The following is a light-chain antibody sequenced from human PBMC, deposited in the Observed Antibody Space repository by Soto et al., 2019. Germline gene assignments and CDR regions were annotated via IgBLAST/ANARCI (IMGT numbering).Light chain of an antibody. CDR2: AAS. CDR3: QQRNDWLS. V-gene: IGKV3-11*01. CDR1: QRVGAH. Sequence: EVVLTQYPATLSLSPGESATLSCRASQRVGAHLAWYQQKVGQPPRLLIYAASNRASGISARFSGSGSGTDFTLTISSLEPADFAVYYCQQRNDWLSFGGGTKVEVK. J-gene: IGKJ4*01.